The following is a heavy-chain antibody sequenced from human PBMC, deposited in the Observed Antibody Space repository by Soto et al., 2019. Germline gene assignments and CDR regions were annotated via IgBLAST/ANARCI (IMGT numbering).Heavy chain of an antibody. CDR3: TSLYYGH. D-gene: IGHD4-17*01. J-gene: IGHJ4*02. CDR2: IKSKTAGGTT. CDR1: EFTFTNAW. V-gene: IGHV3-15*01. Sequence: GRSLRLSCAASEFTFTNAWMSWVRQAPGKGLEWVGRIKSKTAGGTTDYAAPVQGRFTISRDESRNTLYLQMNSLKTEDTAVYYCTSLYYGHWGQGTLVTVSS.